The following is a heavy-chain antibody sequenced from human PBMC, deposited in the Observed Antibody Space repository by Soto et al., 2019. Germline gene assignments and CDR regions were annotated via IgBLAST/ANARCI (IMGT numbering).Heavy chain of an antibody. D-gene: IGHD3-10*01. J-gene: IGHJ5*02. CDR3: ARVFYYYGSGSYDNWFDP. Sequence: QVQLVQSGAEVKKPGASVKVSCKASGYTFTSYGISWVRQAPGQGLEWMGWISAYNGNTNYAQKLQGRVTMTTDTSTSTAYMELRRLRSDDTAVYYCARVFYYYGSGSYDNWFDPWGQGTLVTVSS. CDR2: ISAYNGNT. CDR1: GYTFTSYG. V-gene: IGHV1-18*01.